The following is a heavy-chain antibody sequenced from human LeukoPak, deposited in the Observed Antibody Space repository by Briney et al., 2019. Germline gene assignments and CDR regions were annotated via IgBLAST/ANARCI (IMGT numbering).Heavy chain of an antibody. J-gene: IGHJ5*02. CDR1: GGSISSYY. CDR2: IYYSGST. CDR3: ARGAVAGRGWFDP. Sequence: SETLSLTCTVSGGSISSYYWSWVRQPPGKGLEWIGYIYYSGSTNYNPSLKSRVTISVDTSKNQFSLKLSSVTAADTAVYYCARGAVAGRGWFDPWGQGTLVTVSS. V-gene: IGHV4-59*01. D-gene: IGHD6-19*01.